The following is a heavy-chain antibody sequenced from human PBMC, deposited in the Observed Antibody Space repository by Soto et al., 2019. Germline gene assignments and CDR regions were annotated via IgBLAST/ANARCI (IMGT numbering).Heavy chain of an antibody. J-gene: IGHJ4*02. D-gene: IGHD3-10*01. CDR3: ARGDYLLY. Sequence: QVQLVQSGAEVKKPGSSVKVSCKASGGSFSSYAISWVRQAPGQGLEWMGGIIPIFGTPIYAQKFQDRVTITADESTSTAYMELSSLTFEDTAVYYCARGDYLLYWGQGTLVTVSS. V-gene: IGHV1-69*01. CDR2: IIPIFGTP. CDR1: GGSFSSYA.